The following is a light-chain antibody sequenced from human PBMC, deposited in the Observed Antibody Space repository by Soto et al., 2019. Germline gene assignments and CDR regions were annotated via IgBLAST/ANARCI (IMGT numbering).Light chain of an antibody. J-gene: IGLJ1*01. CDR1: SSDVGGYDY. V-gene: IGLV2-14*01. CDR2: EAN. CDR3: SSYSISTAYL. Sequence: SALTQPASVSGSPGQSITISCTGTSSDVGGYDYVSWYQLHPGKAPKLMVFEANNRPSGVSYRFSGSKSGNTASLTISGLQAEDEADYFCSSYSISTAYLFGTGTKVTVL.